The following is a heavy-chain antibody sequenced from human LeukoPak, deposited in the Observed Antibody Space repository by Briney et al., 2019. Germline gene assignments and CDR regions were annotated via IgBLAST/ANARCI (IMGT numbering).Heavy chain of an antibody. CDR3: ASWPGAWYGEYL. CDR2: IFGGGGT. V-gene: IGHV3-53*01. Sequence: PGGSLRLSCAASGLTVSSNYMSWVRQAPGKGLEWVSVIFGGGGTYYGDSVRGRFTISSDNSKNTLYLQMNSLRAEDTAGYYWASWPGAWYGEYLWGQGTLVTVSS. J-gene: IGHJ4*02. CDR1: GLTVSSNY. D-gene: IGHD3-10*01.